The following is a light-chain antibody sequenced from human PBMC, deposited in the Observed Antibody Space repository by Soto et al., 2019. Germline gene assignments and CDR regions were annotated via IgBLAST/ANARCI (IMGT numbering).Light chain of an antibody. Sequence: EIVLTQSPGTLSLSPGERATLSCRASQSVSSSHLAWYQHKPGQAPRLLIYAASSRATGSPDRFSGSGSGTDFTLTISSLQPEDFATYYCQQSYSTPLTFGQGTKVDNK. V-gene: IGKV3-20*01. CDR3: QQSYSTPLT. J-gene: IGKJ1*01. CDR2: AAS. CDR1: QSVSSSH.